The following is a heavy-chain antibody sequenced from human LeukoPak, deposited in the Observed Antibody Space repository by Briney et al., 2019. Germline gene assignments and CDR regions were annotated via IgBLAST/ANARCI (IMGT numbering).Heavy chain of an antibody. Sequence: GASVTVSCKASGYTFTSYYMHWVRQAPGQGLEWMGIINPSGGSTSYAQKFQGRVTMTRDTSTSTVYMELSSLRSEDTAVYYCARDRNRVSSRSLVDWFDPWGQGTLVTVSS. CDR3: ARDRNRVSSRSLVDWFDP. CDR2: INPSGGST. J-gene: IGHJ5*02. D-gene: IGHD6-6*01. V-gene: IGHV1-46*01. CDR1: GYTFTSYY.